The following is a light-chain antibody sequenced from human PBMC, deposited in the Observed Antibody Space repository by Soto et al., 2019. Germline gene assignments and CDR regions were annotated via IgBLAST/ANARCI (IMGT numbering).Light chain of an antibody. V-gene: IGKV1-39*01. CDR1: QGIRND. Sequence: IQMTQSPSSLSASVGDRVTITCRASQGIRNDLDWFQQKPGKAPKLLIYAASSLQSGVPSRFRGIGSGTDFTLSISSLQPEDFATYYCQQSYSGPLTFGGGTKVDIK. CDR3: QQSYSGPLT. J-gene: IGKJ4*01. CDR2: AAS.